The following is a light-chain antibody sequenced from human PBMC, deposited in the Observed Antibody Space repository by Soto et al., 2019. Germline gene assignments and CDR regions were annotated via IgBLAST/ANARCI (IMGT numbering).Light chain of an antibody. CDR1: QSISSY. Sequence: DIQMTHSPSSLSASVGDRVTITCRASQSISSYLNWYQQKPGKAPKLLIYAASSLQSGVPSRFSGSGSGTDFTLTISSLQPEDFATYYCQQSYSTPPVTFGGGIKVDI. J-gene: IGKJ4*01. CDR2: AAS. V-gene: IGKV1-39*01. CDR3: QQSYSTPPVT.